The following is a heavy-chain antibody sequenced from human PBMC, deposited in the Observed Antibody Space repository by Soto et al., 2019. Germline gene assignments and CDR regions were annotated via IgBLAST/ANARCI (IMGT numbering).Heavy chain of an antibody. J-gene: IGHJ4*02. D-gene: IGHD1-26*01. Sequence: SETLSLTCAVYGGSFSGYYWSWIRQPPGKGLEWIGEINYSGNTNYNPSLKSRVSISVDTSKNQLFLNMSSVTAADTAMYYCARHHVRGRTIVGAAEYWGQGTPVTVSS. CDR3: ARHHVRGRTIVGAAEY. CDR1: GGSFSGYY. V-gene: IGHV4-34*01. CDR2: INYSGNT.